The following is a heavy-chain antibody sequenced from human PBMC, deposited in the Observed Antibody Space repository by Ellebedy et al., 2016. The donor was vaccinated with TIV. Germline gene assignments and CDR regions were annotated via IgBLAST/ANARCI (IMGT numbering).Heavy chain of an antibody. V-gene: IGHV3-30*03. CDR2: MSYDGSNE. CDR1: YFSFSTYG. CDR3: ARAAHFYSYGLDV. Sequence: GGSLRLSXAASYFSFSTYGMHWLRQAPGKGLEWVAVMSYDGSNEYYADSVKGRFAISRDNAKNSLYVQMNSLRAEDTAVYYCARAAHFYSYGLDVWGQGTTVTVSS. J-gene: IGHJ6*02. D-gene: IGHD2-21*01.